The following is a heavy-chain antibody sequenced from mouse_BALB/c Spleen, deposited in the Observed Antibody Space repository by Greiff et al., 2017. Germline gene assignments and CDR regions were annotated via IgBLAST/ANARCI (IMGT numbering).Heavy chain of an antibody. CDR3: ASEITTRAWFAY. V-gene: IGHV4-1*02. CDR2: INPDSSTI. J-gene: IGHJ3*01. D-gene: IGHD2-4*01. Sequence: DVQLQESGGGLVQPGGSLKLSCAASGFDFSRYWMSWVRQAPGKGLEWIGEINPDSSTINYTPSLKDKFIISRDNAKNTLYLQMSKVRSEDTALYYCASEITTRAWFAYWGQGTLVTVSA. CDR1: GFDFSRYW.